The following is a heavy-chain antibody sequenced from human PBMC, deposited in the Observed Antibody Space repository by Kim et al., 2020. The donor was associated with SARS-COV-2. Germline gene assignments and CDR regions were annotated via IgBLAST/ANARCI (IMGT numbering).Heavy chain of an antibody. V-gene: IGHV4-31*03. CDR1: GGSIISGDYY. Sequence: SETLSLTCTVSGGSIISGDYYWSWIRQHPGKGLEWIGYIYYSGSTYYNPFLKSRVIISVDTSKSQFSLNLSSVTAADSAVYYCARVRVEARRQYYFDYWGQGTLVTVSS. CDR3: ARVRVEARRQYYFDY. J-gene: IGHJ4*02. CDR2: IYYSGST. D-gene: IGHD6-6*01.